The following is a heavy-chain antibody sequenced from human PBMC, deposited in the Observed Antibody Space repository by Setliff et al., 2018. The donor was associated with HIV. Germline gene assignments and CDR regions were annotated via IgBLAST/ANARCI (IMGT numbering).Heavy chain of an antibody. CDR3: ASHIAVGPLGYFDY. Sequence: EPLSLTCSVSGASISSISYYWGWIRQPPGKGLEWLGSICYSGSTFDNPSLKRRVTISADTSKNQFSLKIGSLTAADTAVYYCASHIAVGPLGYFDYWGQGTPVTVSS. CDR2: ICYSGST. J-gene: IGHJ4*02. V-gene: IGHV4-39*07. CDR1: GASISSISYY. D-gene: IGHD6-19*01.